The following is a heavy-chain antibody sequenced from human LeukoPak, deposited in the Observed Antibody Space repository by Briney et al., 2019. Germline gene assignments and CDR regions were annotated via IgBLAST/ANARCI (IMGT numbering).Heavy chain of an antibody. CDR1: GFTFSSYA. CDR2: ISGSGGST. D-gene: IGHD3-10*01. Sequence: GGSLRLSRAASGFTFSSYAMSWVRQAPGKGLEWVSAISGSGGSTYYADSVKGRFTISRDNSKNTLYLQMNSLRAEDTAVYYCAKDLTMVRGVIIYYYYGMDVWGQGTTVTVSS. V-gene: IGHV3-23*01. CDR3: AKDLTMVRGVIIYYYYGMDV. J-gene: IGHJ6*02.